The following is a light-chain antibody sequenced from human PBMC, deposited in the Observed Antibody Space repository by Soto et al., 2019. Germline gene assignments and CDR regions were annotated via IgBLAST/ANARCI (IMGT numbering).Light chain of an antibody. CDR2: WTS. Sequence: DIQMTQSPSTLSGSVGDRVTITCRASQNIGNYLAWYQQKIGRAPKILIYWTSNLERRVPSRFSGSGTGTEFTLTISSLQPDDFASYFCQQYISYPWTFGQGTKVEI. V-gene: IGKV1-5*03. CDR3: QQYISYPWT. CDR1: QNIGNY. J-gene: IGKJ1*01.